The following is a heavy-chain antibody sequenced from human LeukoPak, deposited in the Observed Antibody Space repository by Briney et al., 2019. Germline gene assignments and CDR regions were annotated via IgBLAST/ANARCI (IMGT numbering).Heavy chain of an antibody. CDR1: GFTFSSYG. J-gene: IGHJ4*02. CDR2: IFPSGGEI. V-gene: IGHV3-23*01. Sequence: GGTLRLSCAASGFTFSSYGMSWVRQAPGKGLEWVSSIFPSGGEIHYADSVKGRFTISRDNSKNTLYLQMNSLRAEDTAIYYCAKEYTGTFSPFPSYFDNWGQGTLVTVSS. CDR3: AKEYTGTFSPFPSYFDN. D-gene: IGHD1-26*01.